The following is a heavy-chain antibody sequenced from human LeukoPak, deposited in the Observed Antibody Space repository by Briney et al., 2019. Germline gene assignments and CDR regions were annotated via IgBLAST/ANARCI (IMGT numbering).Heavy chain of an antibody. D-gene: IGHD3-3*01. J-gene: IGHJ6*03. CDR2: IKQDGSEK. CDR3: ARVEYDFWSGYPYYYYYYMDV. Sequence: GGSLRLSCAASGFTFSSYWMSWVRQAPGKGLEWVANIKQDGSEKYYVDSVKGRFTISRDNAKNSLYLQMNSLRAEGTAVYYCARVEYDFWSGYPYYYYYYMDVWGKGTTVTVSS. V-gene: IGHV3-7*01. CDR1: GFTFSSYW.